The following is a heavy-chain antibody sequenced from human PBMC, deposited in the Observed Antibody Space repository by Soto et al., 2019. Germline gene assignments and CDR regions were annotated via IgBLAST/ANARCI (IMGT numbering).Heavy chain of an antibody. D-gene: IGHD5-12*01. V-gene: IGHV3-30-3*01. CDR3: ARDRRKERWLQFSFDY. J-gene: IGHJ4*02. Sequence: GGALRLSCAASGFTFSSNYMSWVRQAPGKGLEWVAVISYDGSNKYYADSVKGRFTISRDNSKNTLYLQMNSLRAEDTAVYYCARDRRKERWLQFSFDYWGQGTLVTVSS. CDR1: GFTFSSNY. CDR2: ISYDGSNK.